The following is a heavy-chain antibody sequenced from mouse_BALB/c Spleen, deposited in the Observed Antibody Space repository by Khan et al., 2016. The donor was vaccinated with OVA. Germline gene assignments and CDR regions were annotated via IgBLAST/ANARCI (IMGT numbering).Heavy chain of an antibody. D-gene: IGHD1-2*01. CDR3: ARGNYYGYDFDY. CDR1: GYSITSGYA. J-gene: IGHJ2*01. Sequence: EVKLLESGPGLVKPSQSLSLTCTVTGYSITSGYAWNWIRQFPGNKLEWMGYISYSGGTSHNPFLKSRISITRDTSKNQFFLQLNSVTTEDTATYYCARGNYYGYDFDYWGQGTTLTVSS. V-gene: IGHV3-2*02. CDR2: ISYSGGT.